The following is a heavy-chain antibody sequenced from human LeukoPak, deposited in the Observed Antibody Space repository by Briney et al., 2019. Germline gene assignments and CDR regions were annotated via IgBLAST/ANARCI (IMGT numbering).Heavy chain of an antibody. J-gene: IGHJ3*02. D-gene: IGHD3-3*01. CDR1: GFTFSSYE. V-gene: IGHV3-48*01. Sequence: GGSLRLSCAASGFTFSSYEMNWVRQAPGEGLEWVSYISSSSSTIYYADSVKGRFTISRDNAKNSLYLQMNSLRAEDTAVYYCARTYYDFWSGYYGGAFDIWGQGTMVTVSS. CDR2: ISSSSSTI. CDR3: ARTYYDFWSGYYGGAFDI.